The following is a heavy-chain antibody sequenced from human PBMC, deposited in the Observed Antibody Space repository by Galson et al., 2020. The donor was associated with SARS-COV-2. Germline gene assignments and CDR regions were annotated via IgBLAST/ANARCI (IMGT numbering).Heavy chain of an antibody. Sequence: QPGGSLRLSCAASGFTFSSYGMHWVRQAPGKGLEWVAVIWYDGSNKYYADSVKGRFTISRDNSKNTLYLQMNSLRAEDTAVYYCAREGYSSSWNEYYFDYWGQGTLVTVSS. CDR1: GFTFSSYG. V-gene: IGHV3-33*01. CDR3: AREGYSSSWNEYYFDY. D-gene: IGHD6-13*01. CDR2: IWYDGSNK. J-gene: IGHJ4*02.